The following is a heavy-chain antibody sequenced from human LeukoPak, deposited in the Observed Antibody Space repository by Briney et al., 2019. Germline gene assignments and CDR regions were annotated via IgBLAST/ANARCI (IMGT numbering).Heavy chain of an antibody. D-gene: IGHD5-12*01. Sequence: GGSLRLSCAASGFTFSSYAMSWVRQAPGKGLEWVSAISGSGGSTYYADSVKGRLTISRDNSKNTLYLQMNSLRAEDTAVYYCAMMGGYSGYDADPFDYWGQGTLVTVSS. CDR3: AMMGGYSGYDADPFDY. CDR2: ISGSGGST. J-gene: IGHJ4*02. CDR1: GFTFSSYA. V-gene: IGHV3-23*01.